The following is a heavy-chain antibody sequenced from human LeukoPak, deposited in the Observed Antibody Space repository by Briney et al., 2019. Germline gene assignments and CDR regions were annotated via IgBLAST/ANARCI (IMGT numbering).Heavy chain of an antibody. D-gene: IGHD1-26*01. CDR2: ISYDGSKK. CDR3: ANDLLGSRIGSYYFDY. V-gene: IGHV3-30*18. Sequence: GGSLRLSCAASGFTFSSYCMHWVRQAPGKGLEWVAVISYDGSKKYYADSVKGRFTISRDNSKNTLYLQMNSLRAEDTAVYYCANDLLGSRIGSYYFDYWGQGTLVTVSS. J-gene: IGHJ4*02. CDR1: GFTFSSYC.